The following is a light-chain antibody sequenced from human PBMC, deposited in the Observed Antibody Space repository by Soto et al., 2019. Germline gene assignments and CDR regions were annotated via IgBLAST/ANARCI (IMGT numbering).Light chain of an antibody. V-gene: IGLV2-14*01. J-gene: IGLJ2*01. CDR1: SSDVGGYNY. Sequence: QSVLTQPASVSGSPGQSITISCTGTSSDVGGYNYVSWYQQHPGKAPKLMIYDVSNRPSGVSNRFSGSKFGNTASLTISGLQAEDEADYYCSSYTSSSTLAVFGGGTKVTVL. CDR2: DVS. CDR3: SSYTSSSTLAV.